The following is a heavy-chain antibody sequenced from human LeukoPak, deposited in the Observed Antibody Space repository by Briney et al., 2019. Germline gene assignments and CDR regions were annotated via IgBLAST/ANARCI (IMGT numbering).Heavy chain of an antibody. J-gene: IGHJ5*02. D-gene: IGHD4-17*01. CDR3: ARDLIAVTTISWFDP. Sequence: ASVKVSCKASGYTFTGYYMHWVRQAPGQGLEWMGWINPNSGGTNYAQKLQGRVTMTTDTSTSTAYMELRSLRSDDTAVYYCARDLIAVTTISWFDPWGQGTLVTVSS. V-gene: IGHV1-2*02. CDR1: GYTFTGYY. CDR2: INPNSGGT.